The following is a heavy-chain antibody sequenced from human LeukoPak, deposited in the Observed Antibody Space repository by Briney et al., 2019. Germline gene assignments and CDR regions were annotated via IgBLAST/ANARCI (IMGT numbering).Heavy chain of an antibody. V-gene: IGHV4-39*07. Sequence: SETLSLTCTVSGGSISSSSYYWGWIRQPPGKGLEWIGSIYYSGSTYYNPSLKSRVTISVDTSKNQFSLKLSSVTAADTAVYYCARVHWELTTGDAFDIWGQGTMVTVSS. CDR1: GGSISSSSYY. D-gene: IGHD4-17*01. CDR2: IYYSGST. CDR3: ARVHWELTTGDAFDI. J-gene: IGHJ3*02.